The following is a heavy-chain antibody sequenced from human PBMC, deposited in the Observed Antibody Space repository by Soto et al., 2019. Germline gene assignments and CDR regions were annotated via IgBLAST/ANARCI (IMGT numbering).Heavy chain of an antibody. CDR3: ARGSSGGGILNWFDS. D-gene: IGHD6-6*01. Sequence: ASVKVSCKASGYTFTGYYMHWVRQAPGQGLEWMGWINPNSGGTNYAQKFQGWVTMTRDTSISTAYMELSRLRSDDTAVYYCARGSSGGGILNWFDSWGQGTLVTVSS. CDR2: INPNSGGT. V-gene: IGHV1-2*04. J-gene: IGHJ5*01. CDR1: GYTFTGYY.